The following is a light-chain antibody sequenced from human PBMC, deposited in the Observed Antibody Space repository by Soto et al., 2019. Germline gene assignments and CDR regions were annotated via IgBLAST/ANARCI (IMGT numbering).Light chain of an antibody. CDR3: QKYNSAPRT. CDR1: QGISNF. J-gene: IGKJ1*01. Sequence: XMTQSPSSLSASVGDRVTITCRASQGISNFLAWYQQKPGKVPKLLMYAASTLQSGVPSRFSGSGSGTDFTLTISSLQPEDVATYYCQKYNSAPRTFGQGTKVEIK. V-gene: IGKV1-27*01. CDR2: AAS.